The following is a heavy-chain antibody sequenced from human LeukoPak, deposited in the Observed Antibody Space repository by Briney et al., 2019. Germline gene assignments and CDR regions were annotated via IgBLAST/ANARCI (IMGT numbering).Heavy chain of an antibody. CDR1: GGSISSSSYY. Sequence: PSETLSLTCIVSGGSISSSSYYWGWIRQPPGKGLEWIGSIYYSGSTYYNPSLKSRVTISVDTSKNQFSLKLSSVTAADTAVYYCAGILDTVMVPYPDYWGQETLVTVSS. CDR3: AGILDTVMVPYPDY. CDR2: IYYSGST. D-gene: IGHD5-18*01. V-gene: IGHV4-39*01. J-gene: IGHJ4*02.